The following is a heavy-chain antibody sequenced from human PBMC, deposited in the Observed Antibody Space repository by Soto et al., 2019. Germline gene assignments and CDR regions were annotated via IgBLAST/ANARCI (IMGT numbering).Heavy chain of an antibody. V-gene: IGHV1-69*01. CDR3: ARKESSNRRNEENYYYGMDV. CDR1: GGTFSSYA. Sequence: QVQLVQSGAEVKKPGSSVKVSCKASGGTFSSYAISWVRQAPGQGLEWMGGIIPIFGTANYAQKFQGRVTITADESTSTAYMELSSQRCENTGVNYCARKESSNRRNEENYYYGMDVWGQGTTVTVSS. J-gene: IGHJ6*02. D-gene: IGHD1-1*01. CDR2: IIPIFGTA.